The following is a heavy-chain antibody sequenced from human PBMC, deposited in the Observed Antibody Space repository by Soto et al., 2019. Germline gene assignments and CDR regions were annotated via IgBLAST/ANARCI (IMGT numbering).Heavy chain of an antibody. V-gene: IGHV3-13*01. CDR2: IGTAGDT. D-gene: IGHD3-3*01. CDR3: ERAPYYDFGSGRGGVMDV. J-gene: IGHJ6*02. CDR1: GFTFSSYD. Sequence: EVQLVESGGGLVQPGGSLRLSCAASGFTFSSYDMHWVRQATGKGLEWVSAIGTAGDTYYPGSVKGRFTISRENAKTSLYLQMSILRAGDAAVYYCERAPYYDFGSGRGGVMDVWGQGTTVTVSS.